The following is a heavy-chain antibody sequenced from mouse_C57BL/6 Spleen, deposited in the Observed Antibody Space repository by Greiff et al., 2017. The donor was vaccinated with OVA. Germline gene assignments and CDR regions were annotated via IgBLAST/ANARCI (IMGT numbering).Heavy chain of an antibody. CDR1: GFTFSDYG. CDR3: ARRMTTVEGWYFDV. V-gene: IGHV5-17*01. D-gene: IGHD1-1*01. J-gene: IGHJ1*03. CDR2: ISSGSSTI. Sequence: EVQLVESGGGLVKPGGSLKLSCAASGFTFSDYGMHWVRQAPEKGLEWVAYISSGSSTIYYADTVKGRFTISRDNAKNTLFLQMTSLRSEDTAMYYCARRMTTVEGWYFDVWGTGTTVTVSS.